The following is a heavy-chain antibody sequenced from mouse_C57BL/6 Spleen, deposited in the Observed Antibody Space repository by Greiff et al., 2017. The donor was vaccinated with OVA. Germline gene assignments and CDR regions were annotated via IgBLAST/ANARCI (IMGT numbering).Heavy chain of an antibody. Sequence: VKVVESGPGLVAPSQSLSITCTVSGFSLTSYGVHWVRQPPGKGLEWLVVIWSDGSTTYNSALKSRLSISKDNSKSQVFLKMNSLQTDDTAMYYCARHGGDSYWYFDVWGTGTTVTVSS. D-gene: IGHD2-13*01. CDR2: IWSDGST. CDR1: GFSLTSYG. J-gene: IGHJ1*03. V-gene: IGHV2-6-1*01. CDR3: ARHGGDSYWYFDV.